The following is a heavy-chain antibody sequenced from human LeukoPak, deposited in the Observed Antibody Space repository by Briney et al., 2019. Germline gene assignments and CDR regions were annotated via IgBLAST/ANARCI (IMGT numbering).Heavy chain of an antibody. V-gene: IGHV3-66*01. CDR2: IYSGGST. CDR1: GFTVSSNY. D-gene: IGHD3-22*01. J-gene: IGHJ4*02. Sequence: GGSLRLSCAASGFTVSSNYMSWVRQAPGKGLEWVSVIYSGGSTYYADSVKGRFTISRDNSKNTLHLQMNSLRAEDTAVYYCASGLGDSSGYDPFDYWGQGTLVTVSS. CDR3: ASGLGDSSGYDPFDY.